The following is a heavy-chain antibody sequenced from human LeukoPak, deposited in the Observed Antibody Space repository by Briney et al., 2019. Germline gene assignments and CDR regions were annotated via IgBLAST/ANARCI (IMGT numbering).Heavy chain of an antibody. CDR3: AVGGGSGWFPFDY. Sequence: GGSLRLSCAASGFTFSSYAMSWVRQAPGKGLEWVSAISGSGGSTYYADSVKGRFTISRENSKNTLYLQMNSLRAEDTAVYYCAVGGGSGWFPFDYWGQGTLVTVSS. CDR2: ISGSGGST. D-gene: IGHD6-19*01. J-gene: IGHJ4*02. CDR1: GFTFSSYA. V-gene: IGHV3-23*01.